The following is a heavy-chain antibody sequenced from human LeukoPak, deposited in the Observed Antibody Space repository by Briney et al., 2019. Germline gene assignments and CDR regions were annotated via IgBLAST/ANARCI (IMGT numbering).Heavy chain of an antibody. J-gene: IGHJ4*02. CDR1: GFTFDDYA. CDR2: ISWNSGSI. Sequence: GGSLRLSCAASGFTFDDYAMHWVQQAPGKGLEWVSGISWNSGSIGYADSVKGRFTISRDNAKNSLYLQMNSLRAEDTALYYCAKGRLRYFDWFDYWGQGTLVTVSS. D-gene: IGHD3-9*01. V-gene: IGHV3-9*01. CDR3: AKGRLRYFDWFDY.